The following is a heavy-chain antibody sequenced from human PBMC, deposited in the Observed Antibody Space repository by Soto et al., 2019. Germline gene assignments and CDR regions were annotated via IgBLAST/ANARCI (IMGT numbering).Heavy chain of an antibody. CDR3: ARPDYYDSSGYYWDDALDI. Sequence: ASVKVSCKASGYTFTNYAMHWVRQAPGQRLEWMGWINAGNGNTKYSQKFQGRVTITRDTSASTAYMELSSLRSEDTAVYYCARPDYYDSSGYYWDDALDIWGQGTMVTVSS. J-gene: IGHJ3*02. CDR2: INAGNGNT. CDR1: GYTFTNYA. D-gene: IGHD3-22*01. V-gene: IGHV1-3*01.